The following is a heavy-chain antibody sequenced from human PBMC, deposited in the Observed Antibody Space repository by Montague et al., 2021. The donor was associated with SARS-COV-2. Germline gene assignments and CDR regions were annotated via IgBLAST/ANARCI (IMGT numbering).Heavy chain of an antibody. V-gene: IGHV4-34*01. D-gene: IGHD3-3*01. CDR1: GGSFGGYY. Sequence: SETLSLTCAVYGGSFGGYYWSWIRQPPGKGLEWIGEINHSGSTNYNPSLKSRVTISVDTSKNQFSLKLSSVTAADTAVYYCASPPFGVAPYYFDYWGQGTLVTVSS. J-gene: IGHJ4*02. CDR3: ASPPFGVAPYYFDY. CDR2: INHSGST.